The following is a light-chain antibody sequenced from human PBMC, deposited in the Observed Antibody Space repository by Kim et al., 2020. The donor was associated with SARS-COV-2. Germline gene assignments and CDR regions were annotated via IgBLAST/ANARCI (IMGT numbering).Light chain of an antibody. CDR1: QSVSSNF. CDR3: EQYGTSPWT. J-gene: IGKJ1*01. V-gene: IGKV3-20*01. CDR2: GAS. Sequence: EIVLTQSPGTLSLSPGERATLSCRASQSVSSNFLAWHQHKTGHAPRLLISGASIRAAGIPDRFSGSGSGTDFTLIISRLEPEDFAVYYSEQYGTSPWTFGQGTKVEIK.